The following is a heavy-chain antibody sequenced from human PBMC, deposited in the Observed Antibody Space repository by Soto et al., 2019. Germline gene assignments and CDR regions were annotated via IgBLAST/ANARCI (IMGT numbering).Heavy chain of an antibody. CDR3: ARVSVVAATVGWFDP. J-gene: IGHJ5*02. CDR1: GFTFSSYW. D-gene: IGHD2-15*01. V-gene: IGHV3-7*01. Sequence: TGGSLRLSCAASGFTFSSYWMSWVRQAPGKGLEWVANIKQDGSEKYYVDSVKGRFTISRDNAKNSLYLQMNSLRAEDTAVYYCARVSVVAATVGWFDPWGQGTLVTVSS. CDR2: IKQDGSEK.